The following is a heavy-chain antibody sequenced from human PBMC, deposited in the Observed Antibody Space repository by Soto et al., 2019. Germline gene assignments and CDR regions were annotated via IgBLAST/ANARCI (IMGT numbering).Heavy chain of an antibody. D-gene: IGHD6-13*01. CDR1: GFTFSNAW. V-gene: IGHV3-15*01. CDR3: TTASRADPMDV. Sequence: WGSLRLSCAASGFTFSNAWMSWVRQAPGKGLEWVGRIKSKTDGGTTDYAAPVKGRFTISRDDSKNTLYLQMNSLKTEDTAVYYCTTASRADPMDVWGKGTTVTVSS. J-gene: IGHJ6*04. CDR2: IKSKTDGGTT.